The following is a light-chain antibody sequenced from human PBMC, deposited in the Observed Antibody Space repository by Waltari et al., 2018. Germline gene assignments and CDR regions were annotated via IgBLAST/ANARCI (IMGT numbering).Light chain of an antibody. Sequence: QSVLTQPPSVSGTPGQRVTISCSGSSSNIGTNYIYWYQQLPATAPKLLIYRSEQPPSGVPDRFSGSKSGTSASLAISGLRSEDEADYYCAAWDDSLSGWVFGGGTKLTVL. J-gene: IGLJ3*02. V-gene: IGLV1-47*01. CDR3: AAWDDSLSGWV. CDR2: RSE. CDR1: SSNIGTNY.